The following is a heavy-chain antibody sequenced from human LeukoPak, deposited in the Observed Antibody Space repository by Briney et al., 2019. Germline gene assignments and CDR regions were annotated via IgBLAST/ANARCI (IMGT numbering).Heavy chain of an antibody. CDR3: ARMSHTGAFDY. CDR1: GFTFSNAC. Sequence: GGSLRLSCAASGFTFSNACMSWVRQAPGKGLEWVSYITTSGSTVYYGDSVKGRFTISRDNAKNSLDLQMNSLRDEDTAVYYCARMSHTGAFDYWGQGTLVTVSS. V-gene: IGHV3-11*04. D-gene: IGHD3-10*01. J-gene: IGHJ4*02. CDR2: ITTSGSTV.